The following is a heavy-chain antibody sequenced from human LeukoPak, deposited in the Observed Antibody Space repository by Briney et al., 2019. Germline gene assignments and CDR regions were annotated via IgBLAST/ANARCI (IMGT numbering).Heavy chain of an antibody. CDR1: GFTFSDYY. CDR2: ISSSGSTI. J-gene: IGHJ4*02. Sequence: GGSLRLSCAASGFTFSDYYMSWIRQAPGKGLEWVSYISSSGSTIYYADSVKGRFTISRDNAKNSLYLQMNSLRAEDTAVYYCASAEVRFGETGYFDCWGQGTLVTVSS. D-gene: IGHD3-10*01. CDR3: ASAEVRFGETGYFDC. V-gene: IGHV3-11*01.